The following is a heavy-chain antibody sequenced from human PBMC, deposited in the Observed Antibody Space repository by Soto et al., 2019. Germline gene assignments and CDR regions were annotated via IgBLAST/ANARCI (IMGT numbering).Heavy chain of an antibody. Sequence: QVQLVESGGGVVQPGRSLRLSCAASGFTFSSYAMHWVGQAPGKGLEWVAVISYDGSNKYYADSVKGRFTISRDNSKNTLYLQMNSLRAEDTAVYYCVRDPGFLGDLGVRGQFDYWGQGTLVTVSS. V-gene: IGHV3-30-3*01. CDR1: GFTFSSYA. J-gene: IGHJ4*02. CDR2: ISYDGSNK. D-gene: IGHD3-10*01. CDR3: VRDPGFLGDLGVRGQFDY.